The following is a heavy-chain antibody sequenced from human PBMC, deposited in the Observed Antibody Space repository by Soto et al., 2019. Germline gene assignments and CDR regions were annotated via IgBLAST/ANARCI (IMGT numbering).Heavy chain of an antibody. J-gene: IGHJ6*03. CDR2: ITHSGGT. CDR3: ARVFMLRVTMFPEGYSYYMDL. Sequence: QVQLQQWGAGLLKPSETLSLTCAIYGVSFSGYYWSWIRQPTGTGLVWIGEITHSGGTNYNPSLKGRVAISIDTSKNQFSLRLSSLTAADTAVYYCARVFMLRVTMFPEGYSYYMDLWDKGNTVTVSS. V-gene: IGHV4-34*02. D-gene: IGHD3-10*01. CDR1: GVSFSGYY.